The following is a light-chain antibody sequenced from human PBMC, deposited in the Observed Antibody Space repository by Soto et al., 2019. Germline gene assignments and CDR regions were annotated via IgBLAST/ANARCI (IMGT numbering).Light chain of an antibody. CDR2: DAS. CDR1: QSISSW. J-gene: IGKJ4*01. CDR3: QQYNSYSPLLA. V-gene: IGKV1-5*01. Sequence: DIQMTQSPSTLSASVGDRVTITCRASQSISSWLAWYQQKPGKAPKLLIYDASSLESGVPSRFSGSGSGTEFTLTISSLQPDDFANYYCQQYNSYSPLLAFGGGTKVEIK.